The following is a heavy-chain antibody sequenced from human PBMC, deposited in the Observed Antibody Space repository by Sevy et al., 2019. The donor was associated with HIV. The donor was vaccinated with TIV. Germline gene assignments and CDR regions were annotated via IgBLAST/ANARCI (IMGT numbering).Heavy chain of an antibody. D-gene: IGHD3-10*01. CDR3: AKDDLGSIDY. Sequence: GGSLRLSCAASGFIFSTSPMHWVRQAPGKGLECVAILSYDDSDENYADSVKGRFTISRDNSKNTLYLQMNSLRTEDTAVYCCAKDDLGSIDYWGQGTLVTVSS. CDR2: LSYDDSDE. CDR1: GFIFSTSP. J-gene: IGHJ4*02. V-gene: IGHV3-30-3*02.